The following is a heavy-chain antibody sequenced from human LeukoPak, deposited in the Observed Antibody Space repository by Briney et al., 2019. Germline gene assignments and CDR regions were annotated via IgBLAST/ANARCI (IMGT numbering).Heavy chain of an antibody. V-gene: IGHV4-59*12. CDR1: GGSISSYY. Sequence: SETLSLTCTVSGGSISSYYWSWIRQPPGKGLEWIGYIYYSGSSTNYNPSVKSRVTISVDKSKNQFSLKLSSVTAADTAVYYCASLRPDYDILTGYNYWGQGTLVTVSS. J-gene: IGHJ4*02. D-gene: IGHD3-9*01. CDR3: ASLRPDYDILTGYNY. CDR2: IYYSGSST.